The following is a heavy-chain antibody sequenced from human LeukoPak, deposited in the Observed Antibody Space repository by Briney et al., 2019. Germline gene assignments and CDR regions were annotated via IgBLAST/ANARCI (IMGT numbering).Heavy chain of an antibody. V-gene: IGHV3-48*04. D-gene: IGHD1-26*01. CDR3: ATSKYSGSY. CDR2: ISSSGSTI. J-gene: IGHJ4*02. CDR1: GFTFSSYS. Sequence: PGGSLRLSCAASGFTFSSYSMNWVRQAPGKGLEWVSYISSSGSTIYYADSVKGRFTISRDNAKNSLYLQMNSLRAEDTAVYYCATSKYSGSYWGQGTLVTVSS.